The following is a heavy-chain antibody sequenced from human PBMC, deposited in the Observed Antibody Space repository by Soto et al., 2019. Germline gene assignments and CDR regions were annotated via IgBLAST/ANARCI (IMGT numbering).Heavy chain of an antibody. CDR2: ISYDGSNK. Sequence: SLRLSRAPSGVSFCSFAMYWVRQGPGKGLEWVAVISYDGSNKYYADSVKGRFTISRDNSKNTLYSQMNSLRAEDTAVYTCARDRSVTYYYYFDYWGQGTLVTVSS. J-gene: IGHJ4*02. D-gene: IGHD1-26*01. V-gene: IGHV3-30-3*01. CDR1: GVSFCSFA. CDR3: ARDRSVTYYYYFDY.